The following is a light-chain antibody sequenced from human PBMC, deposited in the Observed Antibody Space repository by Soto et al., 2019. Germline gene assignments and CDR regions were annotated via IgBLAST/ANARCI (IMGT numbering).Light chain of an antibody. CDR1: QSISSY. V-gene: IGKV1-39*01. J-gene: IGKJ5*01. CDR3: QQSYSTPIT. Sequence: DIQMTQSPSSLSASVGDRVTITCRAGQSISSYLNWYQQKPGKAPKLLIYAASSLQSGVPLRFSGSGSGTDFTLTISSLQPEDFATYYCQQSYSTPITFGQGTRLEIK. CDR2: AAS.